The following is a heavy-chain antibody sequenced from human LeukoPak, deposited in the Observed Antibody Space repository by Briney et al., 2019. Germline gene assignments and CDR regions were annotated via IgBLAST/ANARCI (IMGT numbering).Heavy chain of an antibody. CDR2: INSGGSST. CDR1: AFTFSSYW. D-gene: IGHD3-16*02. CDR3: AGSYRGLWSFDY. V-gene: IGHV3-74*01. J-gene: IGHJ4*02. Sequence: PGGSLRLSCTASAFTFSSYWMHWVRQAPGKGLVWVSHINSGGSSTSYADSVKGRFTISRDNSKNTLYLQMNSLRAEDTAVYYCAGSYRGLWSFDYWGQGTLVTVSS.